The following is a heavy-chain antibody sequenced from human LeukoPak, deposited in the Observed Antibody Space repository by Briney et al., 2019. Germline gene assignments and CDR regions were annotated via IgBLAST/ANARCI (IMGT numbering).Heavy chain of an antibody. J-gene: IGHJ4*02. CDR3: AKRLRDGYNSPIDY. CDR2: ISDNGDSI. D-gene: IGHD5-24*01. V-gene: IGHV3-23*01. Sequence: TWGSLRLSCVASGFTITTYAMNWVRQAPGKGLEWVSGISDNGDSIYYADSVKDRFTISRDIPRNTLYLQMNSLRDDDTAVYYCAKRLRDGYNSPIDYWGQGILVTVSS. CDR1: GFTITTYA.